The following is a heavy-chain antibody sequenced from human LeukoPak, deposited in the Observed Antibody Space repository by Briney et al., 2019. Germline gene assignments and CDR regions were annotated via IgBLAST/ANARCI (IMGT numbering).Heavy chain of an antibody. CDR3: TRDNCSGGSSSNWFDT. D-gene: IGHD2-15*01. CDR2: IRSKAYGGTT. Sequence: HTGGSLRLSCTASGFTFGDYAMSWVRQAPGKGLEWVGFIRSKAYGGTTEYAASVKGRFTISRDDSKSIAYLQMNSLKPEDTAVYYCTRDNCSGGSSSNWFDTYGQGTLVTVSS. CDR1: GFTFGDYA. J-gene: IGHJ5*02. V-gene: IGHV3-49*04.